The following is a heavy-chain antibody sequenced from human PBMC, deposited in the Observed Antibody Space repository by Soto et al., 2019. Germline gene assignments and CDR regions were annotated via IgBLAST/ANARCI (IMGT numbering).Heavy chain of an antibody. D-gene: IGHD3-9*01. CDR2: IYYSGST. CDR1: GGSISSGGYY. J-gene: IGHJ4*02. V-gene: IGHV4-31*03. CDR3: ARVYDILTGNVYFDY. Sequence: QVQLQESGPGLVKPSQTLSLTCTVSGGSISSGGYYWSWIRQHQGKGLEWIGYIYYSGSTYYNPSLKSRVTISVDTSKNQFSLKLSSVTAADTAVYYCARVYDILTGNVYFDYWGQGTLVTVSS.